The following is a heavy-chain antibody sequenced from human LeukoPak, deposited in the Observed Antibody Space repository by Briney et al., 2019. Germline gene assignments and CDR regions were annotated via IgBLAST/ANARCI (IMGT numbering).Heavy chain of an antibody. V-gene: IGHV3-73*01. Sequence: GGSLRLSCAASGFTFSGSAMHWVRQASGKGLEWVGRIRSKANSYATAYAASVKGRFTISRDDSKNTAYLQMNSLKTEDTAVYYCTRHRELRFLEWLSTRDYWGQGTLVTVSS. CDR2: IRSKANSYAT. CDR1: GFTFSGSA. J-gene: IGHJ4*02. D-gene: IGHD3-3*01. CDR3: TRHRELRFLEWLSTRDY.